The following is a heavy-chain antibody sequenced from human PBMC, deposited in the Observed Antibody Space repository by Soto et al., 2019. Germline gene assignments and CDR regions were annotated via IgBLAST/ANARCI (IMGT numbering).Heavy chain of an antibody. CDR1: GFTFSSYA. D-gene: IGHD2-15*01. CDR3: ARDYGYCSGGSCSPLCY. J-gene: IGHJ4*02. V-gene: IGHV3-30-3*01. CDR2: ISYDGSNK. Sequence: QVQLVESGGGVVQPGRSLRLSCAASGFTFSSYAMHWVRQAPGKGLEWVAVISYDGSNKYYADSVKGRFTISRDNSKNXXYLQMNSLRAEDTAVYYCARDYGYCSGGSCSPLCYWGQGTLVTVSS.